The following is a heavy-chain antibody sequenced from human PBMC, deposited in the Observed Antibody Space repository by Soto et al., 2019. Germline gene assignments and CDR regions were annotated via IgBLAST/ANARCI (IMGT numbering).Heavy chain of an antibody. CDR1: GGSISSYY. Sequence: PSGTLSLTCTVSGGSISSYYWSWIRQPPGKGLEWIGYIYYSGSTNYNPSLKSRVTISVDTSKNQFSLKLSSVTAADTAVYYWARRYSSGFDYWGQGTLVTVSS. CDR3: ARRYSSGFDY. V-gene: IGHV4-59*08. D-gene: IGHD6-19*01. J-gene: IGHJ4*02. CDR2: IYYSGST.